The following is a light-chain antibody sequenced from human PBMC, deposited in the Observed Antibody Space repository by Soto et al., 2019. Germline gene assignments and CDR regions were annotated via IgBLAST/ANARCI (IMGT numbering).Light chain of an antibody. CDR3: CSYAGSSTYV. CDR1: NSDVGNYNL. V-gene: IGLV2-23*01. J-gene: IGLJ1*01. Sequence: QSARAQPASVSGSPGQSITIPCTGSNSDVGNYNLVSWYQQHPGEAPKLMIYEGSKRPSGVSNRFSGSKSGNTASLTISGLQAEDEADYFCCSYAGSSTYVFGTGTKVTVL. CDR2: EGS.